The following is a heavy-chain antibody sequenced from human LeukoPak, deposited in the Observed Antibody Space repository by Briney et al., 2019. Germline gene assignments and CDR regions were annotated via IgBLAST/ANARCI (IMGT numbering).Heavy chain of an antibody. Sequence: ASVKVSCKASGGTFSSYAISWVRQAPGQGLEWMGGIIPIFGTANYAQKFQGRVTITADESTSTAYMELSSLRSEDTAVYYCARVFGYCSSTSCYIHYYGMDVWGQGTTVTVPS. CDR1: GGTFSSYA. CDR2: IIPIFGTA. CDR3: ARVFGYCSSTSCYIHYYGMDV. D-gene: IGHD2-2*02. V-gene: IGHV1-69*01. J-gene: IGHJ6*02.